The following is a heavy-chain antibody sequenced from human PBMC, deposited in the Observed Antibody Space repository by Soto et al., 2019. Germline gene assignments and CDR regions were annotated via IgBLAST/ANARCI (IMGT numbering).Heavy chain of an antibody. Sequence: GGSLRLSCAASGFTFNDYYMSWVRQAPGKGLEWVSKISSSSTYAIYADSVKGRFTISIDNAKNSVFLQMNSLRAEDKAVYYCARDSSMAGRPFDYWGQGTQVTVSS. CDR2: ISSSSTYA. D-gene: IGHD6-6*01. J-gene: IGHJ4*02. CDR3: ARDSSMAGRPFDY. CDR1: GFTFNDYY. V-gene: IGHV3-11*06.